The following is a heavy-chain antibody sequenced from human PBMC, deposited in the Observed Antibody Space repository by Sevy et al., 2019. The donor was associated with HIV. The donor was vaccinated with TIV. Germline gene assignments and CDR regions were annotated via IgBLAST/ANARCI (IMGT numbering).Heavy chain of an antibody. J-gene: IGHJ4*01. V-gene: IGHV3-7*01. CDR3: ARDSPGYGGYSY. D-gene: IGHD1-26*01. Sequence: GGSLRPSCAASRFTFKTYWMSWVRQAPGKGLEWVGNIKEDGSAKYYADSVRGRFTISRDNAKNSLYLQMSSLRVEDTAVYYCARDSPGYGGYSYWGQGTLVTVSS. CDR1: RFTFKTYW. CDR2: IKEDGSAK.